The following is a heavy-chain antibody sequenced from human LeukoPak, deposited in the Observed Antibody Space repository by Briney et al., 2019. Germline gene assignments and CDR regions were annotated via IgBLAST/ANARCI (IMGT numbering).Heavy chain of an antibody. Sequence: GGSLRLSCVASGFTVSNNYMSCVRQAPGKGLEWISVIYSGGSTYYADSVKGRVTISRDNSKNTLYLQMNRLRAEDTAVYYCACTYGGLNYFEFWGQGTLVTVSS. CDR3: ACTYGGLNYFEF. V-gene: IGHV3-66*01. CDR2: IYSGGST. J-gene: IGHJ4*02. CDR1: GFTVSNNY. D-gene: IGHD4-23*01.